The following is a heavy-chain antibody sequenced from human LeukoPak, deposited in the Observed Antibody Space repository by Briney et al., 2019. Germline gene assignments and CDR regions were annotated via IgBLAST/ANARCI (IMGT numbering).Heavy chain of an antibody. CDR1: GFTFDDYG. CDR2: IRYDGSNK. J-gene: IGHJ4*02. D-gene: IGHD6-13*01. CDR3: AKDFGPPIAAAVY. Sequence: GGSLRLSCAASGFTFDDYGMSWVRHAPGKGLEWVAFIRYDGSNKYYADSVKGRFTISRDNYKNTLYLKMNSLRAEDTAVYYCAKDFGPPIAAAVYWGQGTLVTVSS. V-gene: IGHV3-30*02.